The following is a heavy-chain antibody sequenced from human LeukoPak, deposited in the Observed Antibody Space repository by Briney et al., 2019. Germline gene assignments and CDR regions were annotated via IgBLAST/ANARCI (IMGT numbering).Heavy chain of an antibody. CDR3: ASTLRFLPYRRFDY. J-gene: IGHJ4*02. D-gene: IGHD3-3*01. CDR2: IYQSGSGSS. V-gene: IGHV4-39*02. CDR1: GGSIISTNYY. Sequence: PSETLSLTCSVSGGSIISTNYYWGWIRQPPGKGLEWIGSIYQSGSGSSYYNPSLESRVTISGDTSKNHFFLRLSSVTAADTAVYYCASTLRFLPYRRFDYWGQGTLVTVPS.